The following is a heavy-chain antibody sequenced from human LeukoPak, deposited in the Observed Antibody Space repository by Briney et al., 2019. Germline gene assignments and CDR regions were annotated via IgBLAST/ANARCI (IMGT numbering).Heavy chain of an antibody. V-gene: IGHV3-30*18. CDR1: GFTFSSYG. D-gene: IGHD3-9*01. J-gene: IGHJ4*02. CDR2: ISYDGSNK. CDR3: AKDASPFDWLFTYSDY. Sequence: GGSLRLSCAASGFTFSSYGMHWVRQALGKGLEWVAVISYDGSNKYYADSVKGRFTISRDNSKNTLYLQMNSLRAEDTAVYYCAKDASPFDWLFTYSDYWGQGTLVTVSS.